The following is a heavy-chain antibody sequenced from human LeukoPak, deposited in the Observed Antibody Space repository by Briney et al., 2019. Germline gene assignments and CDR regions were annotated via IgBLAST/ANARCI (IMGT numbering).Heavy chain of an antibody. D-gene: IGHD6-13*01. V-gene: IGHV1-2*02. Sequence: GASVKVSCKASGYTFTGYYMHWVRQAPGQGLEWMGWINPNSGGTNYAQKFQGRVTMTRDTSISTAYMELSRLRSDDTAVYYCASLGGGEQLVPSLPDYWGQGTLVTVSS. CDR1: GYTFTGYY. CDR2: INPNSGGT. CDR3: ASLGGGEQLVPSLPDY. J-gene: IGHJ4*02.